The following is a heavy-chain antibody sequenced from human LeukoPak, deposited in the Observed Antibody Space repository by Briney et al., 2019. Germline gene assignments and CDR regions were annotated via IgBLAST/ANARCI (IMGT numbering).Heavy chain of an antibody. CDR2: IYYSGST. Sequence: SETLSLTCTVSGGSISSSSYYWAWIRQPPGKGLEWIASIYYSGSTYYNPSLKSRVTISVDTSKNQFSLKLSSVTAADTAVYSCARGPRDYTSSWYTEYFQHWGQGTLVTVSS. CDR3: ARGPRDYTSSWYTEYFQH. CDR1: GGSISSSSYY. J-gene: IGHJ1*01. D-gene: IGHD6-13*01. V-gene: IGHV4-39*07.